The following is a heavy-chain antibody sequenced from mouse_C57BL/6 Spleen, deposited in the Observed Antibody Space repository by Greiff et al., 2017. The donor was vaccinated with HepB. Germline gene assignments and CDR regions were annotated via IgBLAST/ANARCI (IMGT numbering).Heavy chain of an antibody. Sequence: EVQLQQSGAELVRPGASVKLSCTASGFNIKDDYMHWVKQRPEQGLEWIGWIDPENGDTEYASKFQGKATIIADTSSNTAYLQLSSLTAEDVAVYYCTTGGYDGAYWGQGTLVTVSA. CDR2: IDPENGDT. V-gene: IGHV14-4*01. CDR1: GFNIKDDY. J-gene: IGHJ3*01. CDR3: TTGGYDGAY. D-gene: IGHD2-2*01.